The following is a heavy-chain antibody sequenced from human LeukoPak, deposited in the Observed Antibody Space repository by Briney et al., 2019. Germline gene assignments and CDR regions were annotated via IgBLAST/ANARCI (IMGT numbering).Heavy chain of an antibody. D-gene: IGHD1-1*01. CDR1: GGSISSYY. V-gene: IGHV4-59*01. CDR2: IYYSGST. CDR3: ARSGVHDPRFDY. Sequence: SETLSLTCTVSGGSISSYYWSWIRQPPGKGLEWIGYIYYSGSTNYNPSLKSRVTISVDTSKNQFSLKLSSVTAADTAVYYCARSGVHDPRFDYWGQGTLVTVSS. J-gene: IGHJ4*02.